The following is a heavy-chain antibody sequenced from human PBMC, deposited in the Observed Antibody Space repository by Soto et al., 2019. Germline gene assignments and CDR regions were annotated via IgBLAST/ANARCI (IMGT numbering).Heavy chain of an antibody. D-gene: IGHD5-18*01. CDR1: GFTVSSNY. J-gene: IGHJ3*02. CDR3: ARGRDTAMARVAFDI. V-gene: IGHV3-53*04. Sequence: EVQLVESGGGLVQPGGSLRLSCAASGFTVSSNYMTWVRQAPGKGLEWVSVIYSVGSTYYADSVKGRFTISRHNSKNTRYLQMTSLRAEDTAVYYCARGRDTAMARVAFDIWGQGTMVTVSS. CDR2: IYSVGST.